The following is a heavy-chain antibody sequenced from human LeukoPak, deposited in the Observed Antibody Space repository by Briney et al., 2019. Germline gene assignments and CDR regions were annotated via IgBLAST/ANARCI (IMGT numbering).Heavy chain of an antibody. CDR2: INHSGST. V-gene: IGHV4-34*01. D-gene: IGHD3-22*01. CDR3: ARGPTYYYDSRISAGYFQH. Sequence: KPSETLSLTCAVYGGSFSGYYWSWIRQPPGKGLEWIGEINHSGSTNYNPSLKSRVTISVDTSKNQFSLKLSSVTAADTAVYYCARGPTYYYDSRISAGYFQHWGQGTLVTVSS. J-gene: IGHJ1*01. CDR1: GGSFSGYY.